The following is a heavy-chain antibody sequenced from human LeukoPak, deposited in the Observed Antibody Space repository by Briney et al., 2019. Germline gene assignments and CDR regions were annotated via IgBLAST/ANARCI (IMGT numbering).Heavy chain of an antibody. CDR1: GFTFTTYW. CDR3: ARVFPPNYYDSSGYLFDY. V-gene: IGHV3-7*01. Sequence: PGGSLRLSCAASGFTFTTYWMSWVRQAPGKGLEWVANINQDGSEKKYVDSVRGRFTISRDNAKNSLYLQMNSLRAGDTAVYYCARVFPPNYYDSSGYLFDYWGRGTLVTVSS. J-gene: IGHJ4*02. CDR2: INQDGSEK. D-gene: IGHD3-22*01.